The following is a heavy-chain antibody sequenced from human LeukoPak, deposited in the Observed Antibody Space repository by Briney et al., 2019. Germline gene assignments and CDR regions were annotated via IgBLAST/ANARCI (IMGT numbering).Heavy chain of an antibody. CDR2: IRSKAYGGTT. V-gene: IGHV3-49*04. D-gene: IGHD6-13*01. CDR1: GFTFGDYA. Sequence: GGSLRLSCTASGFTFGDYAMSWVRQAPGKGLEWVGFIRSKAYGGTTEYAASVKGRFTISRDDSKSIAYLQMNSLKTEDTAVYYCTRVSSSWSDAFDIWGQGTMVAVSS. CDR3: TRVSSSWSDAFDI. J-gene: IGHJ3*02.